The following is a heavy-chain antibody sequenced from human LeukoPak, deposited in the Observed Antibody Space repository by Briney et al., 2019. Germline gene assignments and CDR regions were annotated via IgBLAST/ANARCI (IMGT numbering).Heavy chain of an antibody. Sequence: GGSLRLSFAASGFTFSSYAMHWVSQAPGKGLEWVAVISYDGSNKYYADSVKGRFTISRDNSKNTLYLQMNSLRAEDTAVYYCARGIQDYYDSSGYCLDYWGQGTLVTVSS. J-gene: IGHJ4*02. V-gene: IGHV3-30*14. CDR3: ARGIQDYYDSSGYCLDY. CDR1: GFTFSSYA. D-gene: IGHD3-22*01. CDR2: ISYDGSNK.